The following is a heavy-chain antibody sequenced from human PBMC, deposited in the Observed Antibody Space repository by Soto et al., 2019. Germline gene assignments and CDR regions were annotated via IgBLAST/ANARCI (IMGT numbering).Heavy chain of an antibody. D-gene: IGHD3-3*01. CDR1: GFTFTSSA. CDR2: IVVGSGNT. CDR3: AAGLLPQRSLRFLEWLP. V-gene: IGHV1-58*02. J-gene: IGHJ5*02. Sequence: GASVKASCTASGFTFTSSAMQCVRQARGQRLEWIGWIVVGSGNTNYAQKFQERVTITRDMSTSTAYMELSSLRSEDTAVYYCAAGLLPQRSLRFLEWLPWGQGTLVTISS.